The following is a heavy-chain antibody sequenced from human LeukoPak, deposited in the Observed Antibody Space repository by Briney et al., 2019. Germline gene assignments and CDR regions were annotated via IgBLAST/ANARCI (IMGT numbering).Heavy chain of an antibody. D-gene: IGHD4-17*01. Sequence: PGGSLRLSCAASGFTFSSYAMHWVRQAPGKGLEWVAVISYDGSKKYYADSVKGRFTISRDNSKNTLYLQMNSLRVEDTAVYYCARDGPGGDYGMDYWGQGTLVTVSS. CDR1: GFTFSSYA. CDR3: ARDGPGGDYGMDY. J-gene: IGHJ4*02. CDR2: ISYDGSKK. V-gene: IGHV3-30-3*01.